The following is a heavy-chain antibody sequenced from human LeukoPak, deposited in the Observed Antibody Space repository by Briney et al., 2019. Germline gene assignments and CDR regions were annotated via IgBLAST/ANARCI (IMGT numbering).Heavy chain of an antibody. CDR2: ISGSGGST. J-gene: IGHJ3*02. Sequence: GGSLRLSCAASGFTFSSYAVTWVRQAPGKGLEWVSGISGSGGSTYYADSVKGRFTISRDNSKNTLYLQMNSLRAEDTAVYYCAKPLGIAYAFDIWGQGTMVTVSS. D-gene: IGHD6-13*01. CDR1: GFTFSSYA. CDR3: AKPLGIAYAFDI. V-gene: IGHV3-23*01.